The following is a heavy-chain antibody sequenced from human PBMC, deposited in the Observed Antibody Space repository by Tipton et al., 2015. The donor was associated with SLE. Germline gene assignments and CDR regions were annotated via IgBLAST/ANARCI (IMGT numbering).Heavy chain of an antibody. V-gene: IGHV4-61*08. CDR1: GGSISSGDYY. J-gene: IGHJ4*02. CDR2: IFYAGST. D-gene: IGHD6-19*01. CDR3: TRDRGGTGWPEYYFDY. Sequence: TLSLTCIVSGGSISSGDYYWGWIRQPPGKGLEWIGYIFYAGSTNYNPSLRSRVTISVDTSKNQFSLKLSSVTAADTAVYYCTRDRGGTGWPEYYFDYWGQGALVTVSS.